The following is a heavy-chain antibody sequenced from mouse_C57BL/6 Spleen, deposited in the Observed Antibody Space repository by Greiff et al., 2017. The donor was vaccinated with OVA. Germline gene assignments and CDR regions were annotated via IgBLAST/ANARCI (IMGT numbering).Heavy chain of an antibody. CDR1: GYAFSSSW. D-gene: IGHD1-1*01. Sequence: QVQLQQSGPELVKPGASVKISCKASGYAFSSSWMNWVKQRPGKGLEWIGRIYPGDGDTNYNGKFKGKATLTADKSSSTAYMQLSSLTSEDSAVYFCARILDWNYFDYWGQGTTLTVSS. CDR3: ARILDWNYFDY. J-gene: IGHJ2*01. V-gene: IGHV1-82*01. CDR2: IYPGDGDT.